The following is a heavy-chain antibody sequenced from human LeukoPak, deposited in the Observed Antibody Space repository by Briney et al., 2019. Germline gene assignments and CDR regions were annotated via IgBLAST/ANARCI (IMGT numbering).Heavy chain of an antibody. CDR3: AREGYSYGNNYFDY. V-gene: IGHV3-48*03. J-gene: IGHJ4*02. D-gene: IGHD5-18*01. Sequence: GGSLRLSCAASGFTFSSYEMNWVRQAPGKGLEWVSYISSSGSAIYYADSVKGRFTISRDNAKNSLYLQMNSLRAEDTAVYYCAREGYSYGNNYFDYWGQGTLVTVSS. CDR1: GFTFSSYE. CDR2: ISSSGSAI.